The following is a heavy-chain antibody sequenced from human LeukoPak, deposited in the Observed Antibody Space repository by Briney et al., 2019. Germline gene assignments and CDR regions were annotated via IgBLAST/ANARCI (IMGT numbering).Heavy chain of an antibody. Sequence: PSETLSLTCTVSGGSISSSSYYWGWIRQPPGKGLEWIGSIYYSGSTYYNPSLKSRVTISVDTSKNQFSLKLSSVTAADTAVYYCARHRVTMTPSFDYWGQGTLVTVSS. CDR3: ARHRVTMTPSFDY. V-gene: IGHV4-39*01. CDR2: IYYSGST. CDR1: GGSISSSSYY. J-gene: IGHJ4*02. D-gene: IGHD3-22*01.